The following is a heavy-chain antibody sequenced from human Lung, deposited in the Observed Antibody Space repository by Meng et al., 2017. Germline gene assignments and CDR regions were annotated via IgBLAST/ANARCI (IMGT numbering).Heavy chain of an antibody. V-gene: IGHV4-39*07. CDR1: GGSIGSSSYY. CDR2: IYYSGST. CDR3: ARVLYGDYVFFDY. J-gene: IGHJ4*02. Sequence: LPLQESGPRLVKPSETLSLTCTVSGGSIGSSSYYWAWIRQPPGKGLEWIGSIYYSGSTSYNPSLKSRVTISVDKSKNQFSLKLSSVTAADTAVYYCARVLYGDYVFFDYWGQGTLVTVSS. D-gene: IGHD4-17*01.